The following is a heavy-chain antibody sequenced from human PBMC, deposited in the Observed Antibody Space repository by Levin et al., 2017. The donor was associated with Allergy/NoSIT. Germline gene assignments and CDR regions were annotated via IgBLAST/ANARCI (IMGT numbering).Heavy chain of an antibody. CDR1: GFSVSNHY. CDR2: IYSDGST. CDR3: TKGRYSGVYQ. V-gene: IGHV3-53*01. D-gene: IGHD2-21*01. J-gene: IGHJ4*02. Sequence: GGSLRLSCAASGFSVSNHYMTWVRQGPGKGLECVSVIYSDGSTYYADSVRGRFTISRDSFRNTLSLQMNSLRDDDTAVYYCTKGRYSGVYQWGQGTLVTVSS.